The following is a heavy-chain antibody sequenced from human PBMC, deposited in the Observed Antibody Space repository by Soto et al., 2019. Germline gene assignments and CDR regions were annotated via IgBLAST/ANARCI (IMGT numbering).Heavy chain of an antibody. CDR3: ARPYDFHTGYYYGMDV. J-gene: IGHJ6*02. CDR1: GGTFSSYP. CDR2: IIPIFGTA. V-gene: IGHV1-69*13. D-gene: IGHD3-3*01. Sequence: SVKVSCKASGGTFSSYPISWVRQAPGQGLEWMGGIIPIFGTANYAQKFQGRVTITADESTSTAYMELSSLRSEDTAVYYCARPYDFHTGYYYGMDVWGQGTTVTVSS.